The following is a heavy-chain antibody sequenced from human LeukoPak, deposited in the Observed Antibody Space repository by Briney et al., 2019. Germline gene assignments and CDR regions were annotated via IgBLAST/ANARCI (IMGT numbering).Heavy chain of an antibody. CDR2: IKGDETEK. J-gene: IGHJ6*02. D-gene: IGHD2/OR15-2a*01. CDR1: GFTFSDFG. V-gene: IGHV3-7*01. Sequence: PGGSLRLSCAASGFTFSDFGMNWVRQAPGKGLEWVAFIKGDETEKHYVDSLKGRFTISRDNAENSLSLQMNSLTVEDTAVYFCARGSFFYGWGIDVWGQGTTVIVSS. CDR3: ARGSFFYGWGIDV.